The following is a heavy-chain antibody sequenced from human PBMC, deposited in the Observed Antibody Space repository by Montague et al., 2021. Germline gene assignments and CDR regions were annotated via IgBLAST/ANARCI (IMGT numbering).Heavy chain of an antibody. D-gene: IGHD2/OR15-2a*01. CDR3: ATWPAYSTTWYHFDS. Sequence: SETLSLTCAVSGGSVSSPDWWSWVRQAPGKGLEWIGDIYHNGNTNFNPSLKSRVTISVDKSKNQFSLQLTPVTAADTAVYYCATWPAYSTTWYHFDSWGQGTQVIVSS. J-gene: IGHJ4*02. CDR1: GGSVSSPDW. CDR2: IYHNGNT. V-gene: IGHV4-4*02.